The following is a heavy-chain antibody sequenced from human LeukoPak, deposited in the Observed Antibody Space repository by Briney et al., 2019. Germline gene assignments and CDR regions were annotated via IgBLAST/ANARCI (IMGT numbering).Heavy chain of an antibody. CDR3: ARARTGCSSSVCYGIDY. D-gene: IGHD2-2*01. J-gene: IGHJ4*02. Sequence: SETLSLTCTVSGGYISSYYWSWIRQPAGKGLEWIGRIHSSGSSNYNPSLESRVTMSVDTSKNQFTLRLTSVTAADTAVYYCARARTGCSSSVCYGIDYWGQGTRVTVSS. CDR1: GGYISSYY. V-gene: IGHV4-4*07. CDR2: IHSSGSS.